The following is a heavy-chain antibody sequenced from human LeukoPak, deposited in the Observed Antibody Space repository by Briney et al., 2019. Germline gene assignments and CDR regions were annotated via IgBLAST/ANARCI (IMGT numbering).Heavy chain of an antibody. CDR1: GGSISSSSYY. D-gene: IGHD2-2*01. CDR2: IYYSGST. J-gene: IGHJ4*02. V-gene: IGHV4-39*07. CDR3: ARKKGRYCSSTSCYPGRFDY. Sequence: SETLSLTCTVSGGSISSSSYYWGWIRQPPGKGLEWIGSIYYSGSTYYNPSLKSRVTISVDTSKNQFSLKLSSVTAADTAVYYSARKKGRYCSSTSCYPGRFDYWGQGTLVTVSS.